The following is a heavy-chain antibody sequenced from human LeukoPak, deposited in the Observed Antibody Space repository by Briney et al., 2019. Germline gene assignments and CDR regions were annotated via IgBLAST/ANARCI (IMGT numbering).Heavy chain of an antibody. CDR3: VKARGIQLWLPGDY. Sequence: GGSLRLSCAASGFTFSSYWMSWVRQAPGKGLEWVANIKQDGSEKYYVDSVKGRFTISRDNAKNSLYLQMSSLRAEDTAVYYCVKARGIQLWLPGDYWGQGTLVTVSS. V-gene: IGHV3-7*04. CDR2: IKQDGSEK. CDR1: GFTFSSYW. J-gene: IGHJ4*02. D-gene: IGHD5-18*01.